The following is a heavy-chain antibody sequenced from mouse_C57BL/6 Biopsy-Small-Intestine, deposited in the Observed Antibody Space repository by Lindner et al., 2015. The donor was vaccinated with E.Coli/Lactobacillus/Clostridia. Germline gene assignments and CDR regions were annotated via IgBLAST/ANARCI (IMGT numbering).Heavy chain of an antibody. V-gene: IGHV1-39*01. CDR1: DYSFTDFN. CDR2: INPNYGTT. D-gene: IGHD2-3*01. Sequence: VQLQESGAELVKPGASVRISCKASDYSFTDFNMNWVKQSNGKSLEWIGVINPNYGTTSYNQKFKDKVTLTVDQSSSTAYMQLDSLTSEDSAVYYCTRNGYYVMDYWGQGTSVTVSS. CDR3: TRNGYYVMDY. J-gene: IGHJ4*01.